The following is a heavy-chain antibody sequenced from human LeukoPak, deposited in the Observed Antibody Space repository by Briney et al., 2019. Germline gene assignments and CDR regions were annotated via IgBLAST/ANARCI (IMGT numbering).Heavy chain of an antibody. V-gene: IGHV3-48*01. D-gene: IGHD6-19*01. CDR3: ARAVAGTTWFDP. CDR1: GFTFSSYS. J-gene: IGHJ5*02. Sequence: GESLRLSCAGSGFTFSSYSMNWVRQVPGKGLEWVSYISSNSDTIYYEDTVKGRFTISRDNAKNSLYLQMNSLRAEDTGVYYCARAVAGTTWFDPWGQGTLVTVSS. CDR2: ISSNSDTI.